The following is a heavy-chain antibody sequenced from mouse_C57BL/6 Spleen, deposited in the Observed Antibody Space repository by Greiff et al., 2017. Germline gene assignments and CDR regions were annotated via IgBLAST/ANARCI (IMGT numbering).Heavy chain of an antibody. J-gene: IGHJ1*03. Sequence: VQLQQPGAELVKPGASVKVSCKASGYTFTSYWMHWVKQRPGQGLEWIGRIHPSDSDTNYNQKFKGKATLTVDKSSSTAYMQLSSLTSEDPAVYYCAISGHYEYDGGYFDVWGTGTTVTVSS. D-gene: IGHD2-4*01. CDR2: IHPSDSDT. V-gene: IGHV1-74*01. CDR1: GYTFTSYW. CDR3: AISGHYEYDGGYFDV.